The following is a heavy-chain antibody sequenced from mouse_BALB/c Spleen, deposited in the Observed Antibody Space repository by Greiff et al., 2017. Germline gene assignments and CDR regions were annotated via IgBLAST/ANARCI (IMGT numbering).Heavy chain of an antibody. CDR2: INPSSGYT. J-gene: IGHJ3*01. D-gene: IGHD1-1*01. CDR1: GYTFTSYT. V-gene: IGHV1S26*01. CDR3: ERLSSPAWFAY. Sequence: VQVVESGPELVKTGASVKMSCKASGYTFTSYTMHWVKQRPGQGLEWIGYINPSSGYTNYNQKFKDKATLTADKSSSTAYMQLSSLTSEDSAVYYCERLSSPAWFAYWGQGTLVTVSA.